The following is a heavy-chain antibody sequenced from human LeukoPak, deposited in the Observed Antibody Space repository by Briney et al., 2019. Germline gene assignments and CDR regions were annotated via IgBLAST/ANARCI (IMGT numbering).Heavy chain of an antibody. J-gene: IGHJ5*02. V-gene: IGHV3-48*03. CDR1: GFTFSSYS. Sequence: GGSLRLSCAASGFTFSSYSLNWVRQAPGKGLEWLSYISSSGSNIDYADSVKGRFTISRDNGKNSLFLQMNSLRVEDTAVYYCARTAFDWSQVGGNWFDPWGQGTLVTVSS. D-gene: IGHD3-9*01. CDR3: ARTAFDWSQVGGNWFDP. CDR2: ISSSGSNI.